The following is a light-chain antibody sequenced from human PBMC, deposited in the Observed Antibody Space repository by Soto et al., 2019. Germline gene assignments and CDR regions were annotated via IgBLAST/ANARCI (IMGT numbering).Light chain of an antibody. J-gene: IGKJ1*01. Sequence: DIVMTQSPLFLPVTPGEPASISCRSSQSLLHSNGYNYLDWYLQKPGQSPQLLIYLGSNRASGVPDRFSGGGSGTDFTLKISRVEAEDVGVYYCMQALQPLSTFGQGTKVEIK. CDR3: MQALQPLST. CDR2: LGS. CDR1: QSLLHSNGYNY. V-gene: IGKV2-28*01.